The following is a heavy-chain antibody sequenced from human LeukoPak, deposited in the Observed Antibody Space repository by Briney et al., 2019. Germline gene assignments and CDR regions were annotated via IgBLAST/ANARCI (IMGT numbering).Heavy chain of an antibody. Sequence: SETLSLTCTVSGGSISSSSYYWGWIRQPPGKGLEWIGSIYYSGSTYYNPSLKSRVTISVDTSKNQFSLKLSSVTAADTAVYYCARDSHYYDSSGYYPGYWGQGTLVTVSS. CDR3: ARDSHYYDSSGYYPGY. D-gene: IGHD3-22*01. V-gene: IGHV4-39*02. CDR1: GGSISSSSYY. CDR2: IYYSGST. J-gene: IGHJ4*02.